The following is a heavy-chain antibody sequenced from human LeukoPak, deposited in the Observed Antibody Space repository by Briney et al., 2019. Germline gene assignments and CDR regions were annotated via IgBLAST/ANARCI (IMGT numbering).Heavy chain of an antibody. V-gene: IGHV4-4*08. CDR1: GGSFSGYY. CDR3: TRDKPYFDILTGHPYYYMDV. CDR2: IYTSGST. D-gene: IGHD3-9*01. Sequence: SETLSLTCAVYGGSFSGYYWSWIRQPPGKGLEWIGRIYTSGSTNYNPSLKSRVTISAGTSKNQFSLKLSSVTAADTAIYYCTRDKPYFDILTGHPYYYMDVWGKGTTVTISS. J-gene: IGHJ6*03.